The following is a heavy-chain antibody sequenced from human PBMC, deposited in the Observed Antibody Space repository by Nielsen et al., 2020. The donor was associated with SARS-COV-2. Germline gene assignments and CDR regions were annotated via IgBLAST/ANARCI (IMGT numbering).Heavy chain of an antibody. Sequence: GESLKISCAASGFTFRNYGMHWVSQAPGKGLEWVAVISYDRRDEYYGDFVKGRFTISRDNSKNTLYRQLNSLTTEDTAVYYCAKAHPVCDGDCSSIYYFYGMDVWGQGTTVTVSS. J-gene: IGHJ6*02. CDR2: ISYDRRDE. V-gene: IGHV3-30*18. CDR1: GFTFRNYG. CDR3: AKAHPVCDGDCSSIYYFYGMDV. D-gene: IGHD2-21*02.